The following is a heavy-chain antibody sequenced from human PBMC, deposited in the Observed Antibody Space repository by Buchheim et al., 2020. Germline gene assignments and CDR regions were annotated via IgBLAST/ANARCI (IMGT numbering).Heavy chain of an antibody. Sequence: QVQLVESGGGVVQPGRSLRLSCAASGFTFSSYGMHWVRQAPGKGLEWVAVISYDGTNKKYGDSVKGRFTISRDNSKNTLYLQMNSLRAEDTAVYYCAKDHWVGYSSGWYGMDVWGQGTT. CDR2: ISYDGTNK. J-gene: IGHJ6*02. CDR3: AKDHWVGYSSGWYGMDV. V-gene: IGHV3-30*18. CDR1: GFTFSSYG. D-gene: IGHD6-19*01.